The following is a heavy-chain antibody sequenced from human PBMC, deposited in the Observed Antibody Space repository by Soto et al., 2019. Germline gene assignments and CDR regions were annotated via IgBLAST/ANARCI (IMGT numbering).Heavy chain of an antibody. CDR3: ARGASDRSTYNDILPGRRVYGMGV. J-gene: IGHJ6*01. Sequence: PGESLKISCKGSGYSFTSYWIGWVRQMPGKGLEWMGIIYPGDSDTRYSPSFQGQVTISADKSISTAYLQWSSLKASDTAMYYCARGASDRSTYNDILPGRRVYGMGVWGQGTKVT. D-gene: IGHD3-9*01. CDR1: GYSFTSYW. CDR2: IYPGDSDT. V-gene: IGHV5-51*01.